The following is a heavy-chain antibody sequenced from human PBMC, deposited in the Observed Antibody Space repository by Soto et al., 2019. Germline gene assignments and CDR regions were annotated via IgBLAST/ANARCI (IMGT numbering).Heavy chain of an antibody. CDR3: ANPAAGQQLVPHNYYYYGMDV. J-gene: IGHJ6*02. V-gene: IGHV3-23*01. CDR2: ISGSGGST. Sequence: GGSLRLSCAASGFTFSSYAMSWVRQAPGKGLEWVSAISGSGGSTYYADSVKGRFTISRDNSKNTLYLQMNSLRAEDTAVYYCANPAAGQQLVPHNYYYYGMDVWGQGTTVTVSS. CDR1: GFTFSSYA. D-gene: IGHD6-13*01.